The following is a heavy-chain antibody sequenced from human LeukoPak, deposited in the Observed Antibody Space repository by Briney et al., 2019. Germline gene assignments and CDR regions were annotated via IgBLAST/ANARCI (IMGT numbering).Heavy chain of an antibody. Sequence: GASVTVSCKVSGYTLTVLSMHWVRQAPGKGLEWMGGFDPEDGDTIYKQKFSGRVTMTEDTYTDTAYMELSSLRSEDTAVYYCASYSSSSYYYYYMDVWGKGTTVTVSS. CDR3: ASYSSSSYYYYYMDV. CDR1: GYTLTVLS. CDR2: FDPEDGDT. V-gene: IGHV1-24*01. J-gene: IGHJ6*03. D-gene: IGHD6-6*01.